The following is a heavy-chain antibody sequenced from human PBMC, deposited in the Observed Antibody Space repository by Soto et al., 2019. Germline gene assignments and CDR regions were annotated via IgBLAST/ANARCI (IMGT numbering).Heavy chain of an antibody. D-gene: IGHD3-16*02. Sequence: TSETLSLTCTVSGGSITSNAYYWGWIRQPPGKGLEWLGYIYYSGSASYNPSLKSRVTMSVDTSKNHFSLRLASVTAADTATYYCARGQYFGAITFEGLDVKEPNFDYWDQGTRVTVSS. J-gene: IGHJ4*02. V-gene: IGHV4-39*02. CDR3: ARGQYFGAITFEGLDVKEPNFDY. CDR2: IYYSGSA. CDR1: GGSITSNAYY.